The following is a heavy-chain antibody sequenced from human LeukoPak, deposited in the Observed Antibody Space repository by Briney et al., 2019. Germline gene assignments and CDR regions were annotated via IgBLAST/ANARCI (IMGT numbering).Heavy chain of an antibody. Sequence: SETLSLTCTVSSGSLTGYYWSWIRQPPGKGLEWIAYVYATGTTNYNPSLKTRATISMDTSKNQLSLTLTSVTAADTAVYYCARGFSGSKPRAFDIWGQGTMVTVSS. J-gene: IGHJ3*02. CDR2: VYATGTT. V-gene: IGHV4-59*01. D-gene: IGHD1-26*01. CDR3: ARGFSGSKPRAFDI. CDR1: SGSLTGYY.